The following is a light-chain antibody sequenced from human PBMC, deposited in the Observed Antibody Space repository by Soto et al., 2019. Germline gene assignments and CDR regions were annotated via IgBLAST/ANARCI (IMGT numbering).Light chain of an antibody. J-gene: IGKJ4*01. V-gene: IGKV3-20*01. CDR2: GAS. CDR1: QSISSNY. Sequence: EIVLTQSPCTLALSPGERASLSCRASQSISSNYLAWYRQQPGQPPRLLIYGASDRASGIPDRFSGSASGTDFTLTISRLEPEDFALYYCQQYGSSPLTFGGGTKVDIK. CDR3: QQYGSSPLT.